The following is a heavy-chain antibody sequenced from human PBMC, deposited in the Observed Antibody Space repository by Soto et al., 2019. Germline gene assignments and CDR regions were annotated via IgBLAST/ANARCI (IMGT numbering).Heavy chain of an antibody. CDR1: GYTFTIYG. J-gene: IGHJ4*02. CDR3: AREGLGGGFEY. CDR2: ISAYNGNT. D-gene: IGHD2-15*01. V-gene: IGHV1-18*01. Sequence: GASVKVSCNASGYTFTIYGISLVRQAPGQGLEWMGWISAYNGNTNYAQKLQGRVTMTTDTSTSTAYMELRRLRSDDTAVYYCAREGLGGGFEYWGQGTLFTVSS.